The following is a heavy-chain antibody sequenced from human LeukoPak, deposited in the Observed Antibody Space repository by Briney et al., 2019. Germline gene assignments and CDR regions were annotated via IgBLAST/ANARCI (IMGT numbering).Heavy chain of an antibody. V-gene: IGHV3-74*01. Sequence: GGSLRLSCVASGFTFSRNWLHWVRQVPGKGLVWVSRINTDGSNTNYADSVKGRFTISRDNTKNTLYLQMNSLRAEDSAVYFCTRGYNTASLDWGQGTRITVAS. CDR3: TRGYNTASLD. CDR2: INTDGSNT. D-gene: IGHD5-18*01. J-gene: IGHJ4*02. CDR1: GFTFSRNW.